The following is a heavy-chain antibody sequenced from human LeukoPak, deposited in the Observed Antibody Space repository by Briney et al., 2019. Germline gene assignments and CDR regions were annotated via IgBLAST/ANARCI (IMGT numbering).Heavy chain of an antibody. CDR3: ARDPSYAVNQGGWLDP. CDR2: TSDDGRKK. J-gene: IGHJ5*02. CDR1: GFTFSNFA. D-gene: IGHD2-2*01. V-gene: IGHV3-30*01. Sequence: GRSLRLSCVASGFTFSNFAIHWVRQGPGKGLEWVAVTSDDGRKKYYADSVKGRFTISRDNSKNTLYLQMNSLRTVDTDIYYCARDPSYAVNQGGWLDPWGQGTLVSVSS.